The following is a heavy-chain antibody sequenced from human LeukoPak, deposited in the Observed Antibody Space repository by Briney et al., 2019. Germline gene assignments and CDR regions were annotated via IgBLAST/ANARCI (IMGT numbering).Heavy chain of an antibody. CDR2: ISYDGSSK. CDR1: GFTFSSYG. Sequence: PGRSLRLPCAASGFTFSSYGMHWVRQAPGKGLEWVAAISYDGSSKYYADSVKGRFSVSRDNSKNTLYLQMSSLRPEDTAVYYCARDHQLQNGNWFDPWGQGTLVTVSS. D-gene: IGHD2-2*01. J-gene: IGHJ5*02. CDR3: ARDHQLQNGNWFDP. V-gene: IGHV3-30*03.